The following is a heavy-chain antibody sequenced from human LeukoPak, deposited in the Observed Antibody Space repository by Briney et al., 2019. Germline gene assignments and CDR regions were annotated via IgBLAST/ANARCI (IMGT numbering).Heavy chain of an antibody. CDR2: IYHSGST. V-gene: IGHV4-38-2*02. CDR3: ASGGYYYGSGYYYYMDV. J-gene: IGHJ6*03. Sequence: SETLSLTCTVSGYSISSGYYWGWIRQPPGKGLEWIGSIYHSGSTYYNPSLKSRVTISVDTSKNQFSLKLSSVTAADTAVYYCASGGYYYGSGYYYYMDVWGKGTTVTISS. CDR1: GYSISSGYY. D-gene: IGHD3-10*01.